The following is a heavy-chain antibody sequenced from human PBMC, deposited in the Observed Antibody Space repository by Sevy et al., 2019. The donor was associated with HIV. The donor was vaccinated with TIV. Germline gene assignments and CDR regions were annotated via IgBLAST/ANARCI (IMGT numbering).Heavy chain of an antibody. V-gene: IGHV3-23*01. CDR1: GFAFYDYS. Sequence: GGSLRLSCAASGFAFYDYSMSWIRQAPGKGLEWVAFLSFGCGKINYADSVKGRFTFSRTNSKNSFYLQMDNLRVEDTALYYCAREGCTRPHDYWGQGTRVTVSS. D-gene: IGHD2-8*01. CDR2: LSFGCGKI. J-gene: IGHJ4*02. CDR3: AREGCTRPHDY.